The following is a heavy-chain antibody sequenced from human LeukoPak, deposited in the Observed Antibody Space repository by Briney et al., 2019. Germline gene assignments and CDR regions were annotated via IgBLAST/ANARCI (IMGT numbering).Heavy chain of an antibody. V-gene: IGHV3-23*01. D-gene: IGHD3-10*01. J-gene: IGHJ4*02. CDR1: GFTFSSYA. Sequence: GGSLRLSCAASGFTFSSYAMSWVRQAPGKGLEWVSAISGSGGSTYYADSVKGRFTISRDNSKNTLYLQMNSLRAEDTAVYYCANLLLWFGYHGFDYWGQGTLVTVSS. CDR3: ANLLLWFGYHGFDY. CDR2: ISGSGGST.